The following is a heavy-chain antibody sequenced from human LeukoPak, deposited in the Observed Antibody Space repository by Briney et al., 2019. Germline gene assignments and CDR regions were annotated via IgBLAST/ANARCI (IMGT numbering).Heavy chain of an antibody. CDR2: IIPIFGTA. Sequence: ASVKVSCKASGYTFTGYYMHWVRQAPGQGLEWMGGIIPIFGTANYAQKFQGRVTITADKSTSTAYMELSSLRSEDTAVYYCARVELAYCGGDCSTFDYWGQGTLVTVSS. D-gene: IGHD2-21*02. V-gene: IGHV1-69*06. CDR1: GYTFTGYY. CDR3: ARVELAYCGGDCSTFDY. J-gene: IGHJ4*02.